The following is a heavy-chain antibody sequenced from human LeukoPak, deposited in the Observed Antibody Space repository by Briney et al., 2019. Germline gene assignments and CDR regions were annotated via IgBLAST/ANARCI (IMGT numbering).Heavy chain of an antibody. Sequence: SETLSLTCTVSGYSISSGYYWSWIRQPPGKGLEWIGEINHSGSTNYNPSLKSRVTISVDTSKKQFSLKLSSVTAADTAVYYCARPYCSAGNCYSNFDSWGQETLVTVSS. CDR1: GYSISSGYY. CDR3: ARPYCSAGNCYSNFDS. CDR2: INHSGST. V-gene: IGHV4-38-2*02. J-gene: IGHJ4*02. D-gene: IGHD2-15*01.